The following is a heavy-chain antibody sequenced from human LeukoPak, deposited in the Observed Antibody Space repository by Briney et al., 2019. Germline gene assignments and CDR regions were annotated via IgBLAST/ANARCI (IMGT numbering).Heavy chain of an antibody. J-gene: IGHJ4*02. CDR1: GFTFSSHA. D-gene: IGHD5-24*01. CDR3: ARDSQDGNNTLGVDY. V-gene: IGHV3-30*04. CDR2: ISYDGSNK. Sequence: PGRSLRLSCAASGFTFSSHAMHWVRQAPGKGLKWVAVISYDGSNKYYADSVKGRFTISRDNSKNTLYLRMNSLRPEDTAVFYCARDSQDGNNTLGVDYWGQGTLVAVSS.